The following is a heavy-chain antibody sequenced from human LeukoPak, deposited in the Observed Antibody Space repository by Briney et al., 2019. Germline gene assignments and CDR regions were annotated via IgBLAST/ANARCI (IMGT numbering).Heavy chain of an antibody. J-gene: IGHJ4*02. CDR1: GFTFSSYA. D-gene: IGHD6-19*01. V-gene: IGHV3-23*01. Sequence: GGSLRLSCAASGFTFSSYAMSWVRQAPGKGLEWVSVIRGSAGSTSYADSVKGRVTISRDNSKNTLYLQMNSLRAEDSAVYFCAKGRDEGGWYSNRALYFDYWGQGTLVTVSS. CDR3: AKGRDEGGWYSNRALYFDY. CDR2: IRGSAGST.